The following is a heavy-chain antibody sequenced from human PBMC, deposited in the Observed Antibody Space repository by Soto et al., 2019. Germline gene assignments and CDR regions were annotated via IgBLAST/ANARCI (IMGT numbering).Heavy chain of an antibody. CDR2: INPNSGGT. D-gene: IGHD1-26*01. J-gene: IGHJ4*02. Sequence: QVQLVQSGAEVKKPGASVKVSCKASGYTFTGYYMHWVRQAPGQGLEWMGWINPNSGGTNYAQKFQGWVTMTRDTSINPAYMELSRLRSDDTAVYYCASAKTSGPGGGATTSFDYWGQGTLVTVSS. CDR3: ASAKTSGPGGGATTSFDY. V-gene: IGHV1-2*04. CDR1: GYTFTGYY.